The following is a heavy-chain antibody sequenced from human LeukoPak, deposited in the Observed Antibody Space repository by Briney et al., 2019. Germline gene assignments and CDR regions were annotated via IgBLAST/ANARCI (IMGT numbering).Heavy chain of an antibody. CDR3: AREGDRGVVVADYLDF. Sequence: GGSLRLSCAASGFTFSDYSMAWVRQAPGKGLEWVSVISGRSGAIFYADSVKGRFTISRDNSKNMLHLQVSSLRAEDTAVYYCAREGDRGVVVADYLDFWGQGTVVTVSS. D-gene: IGHD5-12*01. CDR1: GFTFSDYS. V-gene: IGHV3-23*01. CDR2: ISGRSGAI. J-gene: IGHJ4*02.